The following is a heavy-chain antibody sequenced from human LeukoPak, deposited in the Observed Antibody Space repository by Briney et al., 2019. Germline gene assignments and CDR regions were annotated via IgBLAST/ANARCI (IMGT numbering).Heavy chain of an antibody. CDR3: AAGLRSYDSSGYYAFDI. Sequence: SVKVSCKASGFTFTSSAVQWVRQARGQRLEWIGRIVVGSGNTNYAQKFQERVTITRDMSTSTAYMELSSLRSEDTAVYYCAAGLRSYDSSGYYAFDIWGQGTMVTVSS. CDR2: IVVGSGNT. CDR1: GFTFTSSA. V-gene: IGHV1-58*01. J-gene: IGHJ3*02. D-gene: IGHD3-22*01.